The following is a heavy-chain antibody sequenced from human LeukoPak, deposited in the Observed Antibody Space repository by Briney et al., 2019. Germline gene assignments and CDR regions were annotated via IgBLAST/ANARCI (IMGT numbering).Heavy chain of an antibody. CDR2: IYHSGST. Sequence: SETLSLTCTVSGYSISSGYYWGWIRQPPGKGLEWIGSIYHSGSTYYNPSLKSRVTISVDTSKNQFSLKLSSVTAADTAVYYCARDLSGAFMIVVFDYWGQGTLVTVSS. J-gene: IGHJ4*02. CDR1: GYSISSGYY. D-gene: IGHD3-22*01. V-gene: IGHV4-38-2*02. CDR3: ARDLSGAFMIVVFDY.